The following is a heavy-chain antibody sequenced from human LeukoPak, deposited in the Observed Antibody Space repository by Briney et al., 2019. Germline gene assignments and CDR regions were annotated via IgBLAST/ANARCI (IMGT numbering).Heavy chain of an antibody. V-gene: IGHV4-4*07. CDR2: IYTSGST. J-gene: IGHJ5*02. Sequence: SETLSLTCTVSGGSISSYYWSWIRQPAGKGLAWIGRIYTSGSTNYNPSLKSRVTMSVDTSKNQFSLKLSSVTAADTAVYYCARDAEITMVRGVPFDPWGQGTLVTVSS. CDR3: ARDAEITMVRGVPFDP. CDR1: GGSISSYY. D-gene: IGHD3-10*01.